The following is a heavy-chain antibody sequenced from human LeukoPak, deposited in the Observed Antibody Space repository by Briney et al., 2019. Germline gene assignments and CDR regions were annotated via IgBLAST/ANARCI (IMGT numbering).Heavy chain of an antibody. J-gene: IGHJ4*02. Sequence: GGALRLSRAASGFTLRSYSMPWVRPGPRQGVEWVAVISYDGSNKYYADSVKGRFTISRDNSKNTLYLQMNSLRAEDTAVYYCAREYVAIDYWGQGTLVTVSS. D-gene: IGHD3-16*01. CDR3: AREYVAIDY. CDR1: GFTLRSYS. CDR2: ISYDGSNK. V-gene: IGHV3-30*04.